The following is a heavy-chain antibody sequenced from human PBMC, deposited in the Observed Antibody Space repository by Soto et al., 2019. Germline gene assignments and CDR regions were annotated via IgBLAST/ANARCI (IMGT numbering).Heavy chain of an antibody. CDR1: GASISSSSYY. V-gene: IGHV4-39*01. J-gene: IGHJ6*02. Sequence: SETLSLTCTVSGASISSSSYYWGWISQPPGKGLERIGSIYYSGSTYYNPSLKSRVTISVDTSKNQFSLKLSSVTAADTALYYCARLNAGTTYYYYGMDVWGQGTTVT. D-gene: IGHD1-7*01. CDR3: ARLNAGTTYYYYGMDV. CDR2: IYYSGST.